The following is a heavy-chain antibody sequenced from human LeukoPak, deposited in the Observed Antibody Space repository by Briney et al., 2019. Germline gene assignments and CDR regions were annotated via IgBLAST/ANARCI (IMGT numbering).Heavy chain of an antibody. V-gene: IGHV3-21*01. CDR1: GFTFSSYS. J-gene: IGHJ4*02. Sequence: PGGSLRLSCAASGFTFSSYSMNWVRQAPGKGLEWVSSISSSSSYIYYADSVKGRFTISRDNSKNTLYLQMNSLRAEDTAVYYCARDRGYSGYDFFDYWGQGTLVTVSS. D-gene: IGHD5-12*01. CDR3: ARDRGYSGYDFFDY. CDR2: ISSSSSYI.